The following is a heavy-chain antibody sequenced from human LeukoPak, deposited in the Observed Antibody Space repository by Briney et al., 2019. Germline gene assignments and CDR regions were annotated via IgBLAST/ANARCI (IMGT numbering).Heavy chain of an antibody. Sequence: SVKVSCKASGGTYSSYAISWVRQAPGQGLEWMGGIIPIFGTANYAQKFQGRVTITADESTSTAYMELSSLRSEDTAAYYCLYGSGSYSDYWGQGTLVTVSS. CDR1: GGTYSSYA. V-gene: IGHV1-69*01. CDR3: LYGSGSYSDY. CDR2: IIPIFGTA. D-gene: IGHD3-10*01. J-gene: IGHJ4*02.